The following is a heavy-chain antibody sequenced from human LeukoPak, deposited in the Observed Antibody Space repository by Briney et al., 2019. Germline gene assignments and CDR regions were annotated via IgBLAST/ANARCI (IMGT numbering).Heavy chain of an antibody. J-gene: IGHJ4*02. Sequence: PGGSLRLSCAASGFIFSRFNMNWLRQAPGKGLEWLSYISTTGTIYYADSVKGRFTISRDNSKNTLYLQMNSLRAEDTAVFYCAKDREYSSSWYFSVYWGQGTLVTVSS. D-gene: IGHD6-13*01. CDR2: ISTTGTI. V-gene: IGHV3-48*01. CDR1: GFIFSRFN. CDR3: AKDREYSSSWYFSVY.